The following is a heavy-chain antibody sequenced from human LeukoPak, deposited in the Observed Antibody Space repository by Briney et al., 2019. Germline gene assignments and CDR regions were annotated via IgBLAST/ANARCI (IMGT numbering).Heavy chain of an antibody. CDR2: IGSGGYR. V-gene: IGHV3-23*01. CDR3: AKKLPDASSYFDF. Sequence: GGSLRLSCVASGFTLSNHDTTWVRQAPGKGLEYVSSIGSGGYRFYGGSVKGRFSISRDNSQNTVYLQMHSLRGEDTAIYFCAKKLPDASSYFDFWGQGILVTVSS. CDR1: GFTLSNHD. J-gene: IGHJ4*02. D-gene: IGHD6-6*01.